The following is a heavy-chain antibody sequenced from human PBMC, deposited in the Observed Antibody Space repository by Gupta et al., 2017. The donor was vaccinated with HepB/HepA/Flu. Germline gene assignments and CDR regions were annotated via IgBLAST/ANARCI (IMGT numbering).Heavy chain of an antibody. CDR2: VSWDGGYT. V-gene: IGHV3-43*01. J-gene: IGHJ6*03. Sequence: EVQLVESGGVVVQPGGSLRLSCASSGFTFYYSPMHWVRQAPGKGLEWVSLVSWDGGYTYYADSVKGRFTISRDNSKNSRYLQMNSLRTEDTALYYCAKGLYCSGTSCYSYYMDVWGKGTTVTVSS. CDR1: GFTFYYSP. D-gene: IGHD2-2*01. CDR3: AKGLYCSGTSCYSYYMDV.